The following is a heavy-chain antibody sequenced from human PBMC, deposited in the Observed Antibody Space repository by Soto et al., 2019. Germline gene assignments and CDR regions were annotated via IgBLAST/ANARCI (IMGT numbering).Heavy chain of an antibody. CDR3: ARDKSVPAILGY. CDR2: ISYDGTNK. D-gene: IGHD2-15*01. J-gene: IGHJ4*02. CDR1: GFTFSSYA. Sequence: GSLRLSCAASGFTFSSYAMHWVRQAPGKGLEWVAVISYDGTNKYYPASVKGRFTISRDNSKSTLYLQMNSLRTEDTAVYYCARDKSVPAILGYWGQGTLVPVSS. V-gene: IGHV3-30-3*01.